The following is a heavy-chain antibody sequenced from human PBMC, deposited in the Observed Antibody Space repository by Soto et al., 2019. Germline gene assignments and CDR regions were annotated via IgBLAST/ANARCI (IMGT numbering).Heavy chain of an antibody. Sequence: EVQLVESGGGLVQPGGSLRLSCAASGITVSNNYMIWVRQAPGKGLECVSLIYSNGDTRYADSVKGRFTISRDNSKNTVYLQTNSLRAEDTAVYYCARDPPGIAAAGGGWGQGTTVTVSS. CDR2: IYSNGDT. CDR3: ARDPPGIAAAGGG. D-gene: IGHD6-13*01. V-gene: IGHV3-66*01. CDR1: GITVSNNY. J-gene: IGHJ6*02.